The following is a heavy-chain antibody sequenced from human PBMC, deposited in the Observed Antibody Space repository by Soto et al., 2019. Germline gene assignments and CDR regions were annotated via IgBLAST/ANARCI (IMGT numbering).Heavy chain of an antibody. Sequence: GGSLRLSCAASGFTFSSYAMRWVRQAPGKGLEWVSAISGSGGSTYYADSVKGRSTISRDNSNKILYLRMNSLRAEDTAVYYCAKVGSHSGSHYDAFDIWGQGTMVTVS. CDR2: ISGSGGST. J-gene: IGHJ3*02. D-gene: IGHD1-26*01. CDR1: GFTFSSYA. V-gene: IGHV3-23*01. CDR3: AKVGSHSGSHYDAFDI.